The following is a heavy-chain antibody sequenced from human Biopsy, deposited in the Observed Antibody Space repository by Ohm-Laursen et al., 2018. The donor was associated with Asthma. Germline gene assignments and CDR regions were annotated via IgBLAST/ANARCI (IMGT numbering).Heavy chain of an antibody. Sequence: PSQTLSLTWVVSADSRSPRGAYWGFSRQSPSMRLEWIGSIYYSGRTYYNPSLESRVTISADTSKNHFSLKVTSVTAADTAVYYCARAVSSSSYWYFDLWGRGDLVTVSS. V-gene: IGHV4-39*02. CDR3: ARAVSSSSYWYFDL. D-gene: IGHD6-6*01. CDR2: IYYSGRT. CDR1: ADSRSPRGAY. J-gene: IGHJ2*01.